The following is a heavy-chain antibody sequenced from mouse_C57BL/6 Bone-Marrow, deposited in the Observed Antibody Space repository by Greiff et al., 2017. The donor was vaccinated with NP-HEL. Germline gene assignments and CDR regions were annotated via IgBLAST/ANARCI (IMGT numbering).Heavy chain of an antibody. CDR1: GFTFSSYT. CDR2: ISGGGGNT. D-gene: IGHD1-1*01. Sequence: EVHLVESGGGLVKPGGSLKLSCAASGFTFSSYTMSWVRQTPEKRLEWVATISGGGGNTYYPDSVKGRFTISRDNAKNTLYLQMSSLRSEDTALYYCARQIYYDGDYWGQGTTLTVSS. J-gene: IGHJ2*01. CDR3: ARQIYYDGDY. V-gene: IGHV5-9*01.